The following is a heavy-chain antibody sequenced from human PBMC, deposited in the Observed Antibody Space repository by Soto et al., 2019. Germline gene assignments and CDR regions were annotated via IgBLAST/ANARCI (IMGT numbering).Heavy chain of an antibody. J-gene: IGHJ5*02. Sequence: QVQLVQSGAEVKQPGASVKVSCKASGYTFTNYAIHWVRQAPGQGLEWMGWITGGYGNTKYSQRFQDRVIITRDTSANTAYMELSSLRSEDTAMYYCARAVGGSGWYVGWFDPWGQGTLVTVSS. V-gene: IGHV1-3*01. CDR2: ITGGYGNT. CDR3: ARAVGGSGWYVGWFDP. CDR1: GYTFTNYA. D-gene: IGHD6-19*01.